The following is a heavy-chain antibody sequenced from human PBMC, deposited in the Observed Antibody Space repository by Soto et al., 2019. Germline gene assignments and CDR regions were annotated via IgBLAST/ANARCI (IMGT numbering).Heavy chain of an antibody. D-gene: IGHD5-18*01. CDR3: ARRDSGYIHGPPHYYYGLDV. CDR1: GGSISSGGYY. J-gene: IGHJ6*02. Sequence: QVQLQESGPGLVKPSQTLSLTCSVSGGSISSGGYYWCWVRQHPGKGLEWIVYIDYSGSTNYNPSLKSRLSMSVDTSKNHFSLQLTSVTAADTAVYYCARRDSGYIHGPPHYYYGLDVWGQGTTVTVSS. V-gene: IGHV4-31*03. CDR2: IDYSGST.